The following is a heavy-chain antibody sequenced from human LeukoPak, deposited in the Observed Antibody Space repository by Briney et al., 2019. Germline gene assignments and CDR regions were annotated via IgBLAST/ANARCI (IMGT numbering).Heavy chain of an antibody. V-gene: IGHV4-39*07. D-gene: IGHD5-24*01. CDR3: ARVAWDGYNSF. J-gene: IGHJ4*02. Sequence: SETLSLTCTVSGGSISSSTSYWSWIRQTPGKGLEWIGSVNYGGSTHYNPSLKSRVTISVDTSKNQFSLKLSSVTAADTAVYYCARVAWDGYNSFWGQGTLVTVSS. CDR1: GGSISSSTSY. CDR2: VNYGGST.